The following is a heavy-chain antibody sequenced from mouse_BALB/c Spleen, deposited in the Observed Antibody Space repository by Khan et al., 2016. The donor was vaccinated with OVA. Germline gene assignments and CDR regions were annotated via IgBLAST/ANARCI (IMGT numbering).Heavy chain of an antibody. J-gene: IGHJ4*01. CDR3: GRHPYFAYTMAY. Sequence: QIQLVQSGPELKKPGETVKISCKASGYTFTSFGMNWVKQAPGKGLEWMGWINTYTGEPTYADDFKGRFAFSLETSASTAYLQINNLKNEDTATXCCGRHPYFAYTMAYWGQGTSVTVSA. CDR2: INTYTGEP. V-gene: IGHV9-3-1*01. CDR1: GYTFTSFG. D-gene: IGHD2-10*01.